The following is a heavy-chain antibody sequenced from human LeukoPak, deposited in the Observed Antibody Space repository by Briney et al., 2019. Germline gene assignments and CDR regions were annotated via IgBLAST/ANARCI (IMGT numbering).Heavy chain of an antibody. D-gene: IGHD2-2*01. CDR1: GFTFSDEY. Sequence: GGSLRLSCAASGFTFSDEYMSWIRQAPGKGLERMSCVSNSGSSIYYADSVKGRFSISRDNAKRSLYLQIESLRDDDTAVYHCALSSIHKDYYFGMDVWGQGTTVTVSS. CDR2: VSNSGSSI. V-gene: IGHV3-11*01. J-gene: IGHJ6*02. CDR3: ALSSIHKDYYFGMDV.